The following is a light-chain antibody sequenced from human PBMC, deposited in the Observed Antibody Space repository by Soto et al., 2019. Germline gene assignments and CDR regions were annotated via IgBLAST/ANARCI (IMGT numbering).Light chain of an antibody. CDR2: WAS. CDR3: QQYYHTPPYT. CDR1: QNILYSSNNKNY. V-gene: IGKV4-1*01. J-gene: IGKJ2*01. Sequence: DIVMTQSPDSLAVSLGERATINCKSSQNILYSSNNKNYLAWYRQKPGKPTKLLIYWASVRESGVPDRTSGSGSGTDFTLTISSMQAEDVAVYYCQQYYHTPPYTCGQGTKLEIK.